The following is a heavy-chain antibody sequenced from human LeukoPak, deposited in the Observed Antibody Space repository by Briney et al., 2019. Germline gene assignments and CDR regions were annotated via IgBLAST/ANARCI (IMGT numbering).Heavy chain of an antibody. Sequence: GGSLRLSCAASGFTFSSYGMHWVRQAPGKGLEWVSYISSSGSTIYYADSVKGRFTISRDNAKNSLYLQMNSLRAEDTAVYYCARDGSTTYYGMDVWGQGTTVTVSS. CDR1: GFTFSSYG. CDR2: ISSSGSTI. J-gene: IGHJ6*02. D-gene: IGHD2-2*01. CDR3: ARDGSTTYYGMDV. V-gene: IGHV3-48*04.